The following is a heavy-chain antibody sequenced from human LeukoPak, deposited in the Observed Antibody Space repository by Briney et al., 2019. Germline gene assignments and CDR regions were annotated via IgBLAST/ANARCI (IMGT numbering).Heavy chain of an antibody. CDR3: AKQAGWGGYFYFLPFDF. CDR1: GFTFSNYN. Sequence: GGSLRLSCAASGFTFSNYNMNWVRQAPGKGLEWVSSITSSSSYIYYADSVKGRFTISGDNSKNTLYLQMNRLRAEDTAVYFCAKQAGWGGYFYFLPFDFWGQGTLVTVSS. J-gene: IGHJ4*02. CDR2: ITSSSSYI. D-gene: IGHD2-21*01. V-gene: IGHV3-21*04.